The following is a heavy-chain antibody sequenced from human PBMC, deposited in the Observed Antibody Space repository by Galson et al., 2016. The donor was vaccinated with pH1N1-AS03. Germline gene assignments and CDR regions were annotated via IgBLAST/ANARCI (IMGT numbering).Heavy chain of an antibody. J-gene: IGHJ2*01. Sequence: SLRLSCAGSGFSFRTYWMSWVRQAPGKGLEWVANINQDGSEKYYVDSVKGRFTISRDNAKNSLYLQMNSLRAEDTAVYYCARGLFGSARLGYFDLWGRGTLVTVSS. V-gene: IGHV3-7*01. D-gene: IGHD2-21*01. CDR3: ARGLFGSARLGYFDL. CDR1: GFSFRTYW. CDR2: INQDGSEK.